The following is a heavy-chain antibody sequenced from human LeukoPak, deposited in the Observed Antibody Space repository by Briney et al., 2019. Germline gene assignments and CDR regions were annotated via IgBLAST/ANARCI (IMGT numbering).Heavy chain of an antibody. D-gene: IGHD3-3*01. Sequence: KPSQTPSLTCAVSGGSISSGGYSWSWIRQPPGKGLEWIGYIYHSGSTYYNPSLKSRVTISVDRSKNQFSLKLSSVTAADTAVYYCARVHYDFWSGYSNYFDYWGQGTLVTVSS. CDR3: ARVHYDFWSGYSNYFDY. V-gene: IGHV4-30-2*01. CDR2: IYHSGST. J-gene: IGHJ4*02. CDR1: GGSISSGGYS.